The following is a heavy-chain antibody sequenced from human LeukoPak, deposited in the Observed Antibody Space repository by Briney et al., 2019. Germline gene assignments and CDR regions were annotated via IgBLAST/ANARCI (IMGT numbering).Heavy chain of an antibody. CDR2: ISGSGGST. V-gene: IGHV3-23*01. D-gene: IGHD6-19*01. J-gene: IGHJ4*02. CDR1: GFTFSSYA. Sequence: PGGSLRLSCAASGFTFSSYAMSWVRQAPGKGLEWVSAISGSGGSTYYADSVKGRFTISRDNSKSTLYLQMNSLRAEDTAVYYCAKGSSGGIAVAGFPYWGQGTLVTVSS. CDR3: AKGSSGGIAVAGFPY.